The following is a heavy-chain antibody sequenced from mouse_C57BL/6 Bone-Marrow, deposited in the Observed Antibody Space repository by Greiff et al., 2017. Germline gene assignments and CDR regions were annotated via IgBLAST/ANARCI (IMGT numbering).Heavy chain of an antibody. CDR3: AKMGDYERGLAY. CDR2: IWRGGST. CDR1: GFSLTSYG. V-gene: IGHV2-5*01. Sequence: VQLVESGPGLVQPSQSLSITCTVSGFSLTSYGVHWVRQSPGKGLEWLGVIWRGGSTDYNAAFMSRLSITKDNSKSQVFFKMNSLQADDTAIYXCAKMGDYERGLAYWGQGTLVTVSA. J-gene: IGHJ3*01. D-gene: IGHD2-4*01.